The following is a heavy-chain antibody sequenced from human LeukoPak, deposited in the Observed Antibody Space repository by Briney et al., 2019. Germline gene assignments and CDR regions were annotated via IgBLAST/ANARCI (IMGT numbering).Heavy chain of an antibody. V-gene: IGHV4-34*01. J-gene: IGHJ4*02. Sequence: SETLSLTCTVSGGSISGYYWSWIRQPPGKGLEWIGEINHSGSTNYNPSLKSRVTISVDTSKNQFSLKLSSVTAADTAVYYCATLISGYYATFDYWGQGTLVTVSS. CDR1: GGSISGYY. D-gene: IGHD3-22*01. CDR2: INHSGST. CDR3: ATLISGYYATFDY.